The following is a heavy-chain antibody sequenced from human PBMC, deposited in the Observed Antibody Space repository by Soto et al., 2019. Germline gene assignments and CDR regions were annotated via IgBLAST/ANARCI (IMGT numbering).Heavy chain of an antibody. Sequence: GSLILSCAASGFTLSGFDIHWVRQASGEGLEWVGRIKTKVESYATELAASVKGRFTISRDDPKNTAYLEMNSLKTEDTAVYYCTIRYCSGGGCYSDFDYWCQGALVTVS. J-gene: IGHJ4*02. CDR2: IKTKVESYAT. V-gene: IGHV3-73*01. CDR3: TIRYCSGGGCYSDFDY. CDR1: GFTLSGFD. D-gene: IGHD2-15*01.